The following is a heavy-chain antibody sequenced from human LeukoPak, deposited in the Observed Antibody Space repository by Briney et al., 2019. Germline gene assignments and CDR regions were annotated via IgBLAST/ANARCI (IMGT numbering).Heavy chain of an antibody. V-gene: IGHV3-23*01. D-gene: IGHD3-3*01. CDR3: VRNDTSGVGLDY. CDR1: GFTFSNYA. Sequence: GESLRLSCAASGFTFSNYAMTWVRQAPGKGLEWVSNISGRGTSIYYAVSVKGRFSISRDNSKNTLYLQMNSLRDEDTAVYYCVRNDTSGVGLDYWGQGSLVTVSS. CDR2: ISGRGTSI. J-gene: IGHJ4*02.